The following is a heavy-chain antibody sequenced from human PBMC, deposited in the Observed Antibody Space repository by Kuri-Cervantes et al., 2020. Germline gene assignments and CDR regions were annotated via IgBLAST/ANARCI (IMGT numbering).Heavy chain of an antibody. Sequence: SETLSLTCTVSGGSISSSSSYWGWVRQPPGKGLEWIGSIYYRGSTYYNPSLKSRVTISVDTSENQFSLNLSSVTAADTAVYYCARVGTRYSGWGQGTLVTVSS. CDR1: GGSISSSSSY. V-gene: IGHV4-39*01. D-gene: IGHD3-10*01. CDR2: IYYRGST. J-gene: IGHJ4*02. CDR3: ARVGTRYSG.